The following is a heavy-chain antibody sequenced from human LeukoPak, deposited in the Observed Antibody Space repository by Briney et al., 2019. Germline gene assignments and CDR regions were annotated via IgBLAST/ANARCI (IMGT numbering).Heavy chain of an antibody. D-gene: IGHD6-19*01. V-gene: IGHV4-61*01. Sequence: PSETLSLTCTVSGGSVSSGSYYWSWIRQPPGKGLEWIGYIYYSGSTNYNPSLKSRVTTSVDTSKNQFSLKLSSVTAADTAVYYCARYSSSYYYYYMDVWGKGTTVTVSS. CDR2: IYYSGST. CDR3: ARYSSSYYYYYMDV. CDR1: GGSVSSGSYY. J-gene: IGHJ6*03.